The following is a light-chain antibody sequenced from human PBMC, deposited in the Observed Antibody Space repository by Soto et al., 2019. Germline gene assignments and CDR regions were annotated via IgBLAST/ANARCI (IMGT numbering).Light chain of an antibody. Sequence: DIVLTQSPGTLSLSPGERATLSCRASQSVSSNYLAWYQQKPGQAPSLLIYGASTRATGVPDRFSGSGSGTVFTLTISSLEPEDFAVYHCQRYGSLSWTFGQGTKVDIK. V-gene: IGKV3-20*01. J-gene: IGKJ1*01. CDR2: GAS. CDR1: QSVSSNY. CDR3: QRYGSLSWT.